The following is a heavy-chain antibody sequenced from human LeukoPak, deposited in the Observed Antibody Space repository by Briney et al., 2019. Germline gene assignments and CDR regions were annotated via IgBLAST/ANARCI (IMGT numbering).Heavy chain of an antibody. D-gene: IGHD1-26*01. CDR1: GFTFGSYA. CDR3: AKARIVGAYFDY. Sequence: GGSLRLSCAASGFTFGSYAMSWVRRAPGKGLEWVSAISGSGGSTYYADSVKGRFTISRDNSKNTLYLQMNSLRAEDTAVYYCAKARIVGAYFDYWGQGTLVTVSS. J-gene: IGHJ4*02. CDR2: ISGSGGST. V-gene: IGHV3-23*01.